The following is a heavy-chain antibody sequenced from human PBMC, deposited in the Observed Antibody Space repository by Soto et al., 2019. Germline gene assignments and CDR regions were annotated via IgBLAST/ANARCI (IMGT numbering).Heavy chain of an antibody. CDR2: ITGGGGTT. Sequence: PGGSLRLSCTASGFTFSSYAMNWVRQAPGKGLEWLSVITGGGGTTFYAYSVQDRFTISRDNSKNTLYLQMSSLRADDTAIYYCAKADGDGFSYAYGYWGQGTLVTVYS. J-gene: IGHJ4*02. CDR1: GFTFSSYA. D-gene: IGHD5-18*01. V-gene: IGHV3-23*01. CDR3: AKADGDGFSYAYGY.